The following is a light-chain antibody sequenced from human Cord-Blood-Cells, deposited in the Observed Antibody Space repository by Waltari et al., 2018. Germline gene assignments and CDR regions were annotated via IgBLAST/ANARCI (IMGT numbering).Light chain of an antibody. CDR3: CSYAGSYTVV. J-gene: IGLJ2*01. CDR2: DVS. CDR1: NSDLGGYNY. Sequence: QSALTQPRSVSGSPGQSTTISFTGTNSDLGGYNYVSCYQQHPDKAPKLMIYDVSKRPSGVPDRFSGSKSGNTASLTISGLQAEDEADYYCCSYAGSYTVVFGGGTKLTVL. V-gene: IGLV2-11*01.